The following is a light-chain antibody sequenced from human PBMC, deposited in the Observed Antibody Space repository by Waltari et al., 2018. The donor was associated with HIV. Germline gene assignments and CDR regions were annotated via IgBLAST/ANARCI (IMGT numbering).Light chain of an antibody. CDR3: QVWDSSSDTYV. CDR1: NIGSKS. J-gene: IGLJ1*01. Sequence: SYVLTQPPSVSVAPGKTARIPCGRNNIGSKSVHWYQQKPGQAPVLVIYYDSDRPSGIPERFSGSNSGNTATLTISRVEAGDEVDYYCQVWDSSSDTYVFGTGTKVTVL. CDR2: YDS. V-gene: IGLV3-21*04.